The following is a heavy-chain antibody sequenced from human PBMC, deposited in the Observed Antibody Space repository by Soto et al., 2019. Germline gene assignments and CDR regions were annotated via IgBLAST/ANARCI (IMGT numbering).Heavy chain of an antibody. J-gene: IGHJ6*02. CDR3: ARPYCSSTSCEDYYYYYGMDV. V-gene: IGHV1-3*01. Sequence: ASVKVSCKASGYTFTSYAMHWVRQAPGQRLEWMGWINAGNGNTKYSQKFQGRVTITRDTSASTAYMELSSLRSEDTAVYYCARPYCSSTSCEDYYYYYGMDVWGQRTTVTVSS. CDR2: INAGNGNT. D-gene: IGHD2-2*01. CDR1: GYTFTSYA.